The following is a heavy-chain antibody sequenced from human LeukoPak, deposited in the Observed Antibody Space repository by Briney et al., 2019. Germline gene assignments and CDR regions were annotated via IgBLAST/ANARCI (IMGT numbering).Heavy chain of an antibody. CDR3: ARDSMARGVIPFDY. CDR2: ISSSSSTI. D-gene: IGHD3-10*01. Sequence: QPGGSLRLSCAASGFTFSSYSMNWVRQAPGKGLEWVSYISSSSSTIYYADSVKGRFTISRDNAKNSLYLQMNSLRAEDTAVYYCARDSMARGVIPFDYWGQGTLVTVSS. V-gene: IGHV3-48*01. J-gene: IGHJ4*02. CDR1: GFTFSSYS.